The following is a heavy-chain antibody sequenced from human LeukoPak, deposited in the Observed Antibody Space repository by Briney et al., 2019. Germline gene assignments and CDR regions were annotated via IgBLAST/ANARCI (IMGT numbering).Heavy chain of an antibody. D-gene: IGHD3-10*01. V-gene: IGHV3-21*01. CDR3: ARDPWHYSHYMDV. J-gene: IGHJ6*03. CDR2: ISGSGGST. CDR1: GFIFSSYS. Sequence: GGSLRLSCGASGFIFSSYSMNWVRQAPGKGLEWVSAISGSGGSTYYADSVKGRFTISRDNAKNSLYLQMNSLRAEDTAVYYCARDPWHYSHYMDVWGKGTTVTVSS.